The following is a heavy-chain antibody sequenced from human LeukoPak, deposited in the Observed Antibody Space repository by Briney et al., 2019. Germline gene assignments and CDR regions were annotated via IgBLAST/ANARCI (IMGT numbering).Heavy chain of an antibody. CDR3: ARHFAYSSSSYFDY. CDR1: GGSXXXXX. J-gene: IGHJ4*02. Sequence: SETLSXXCSVSGGSXXXXXXXWIRQPPGXXXXXXXXVYYTGSXNYNPSLXXXXTXFXDKSKNQFSLRLYSVXVAXXAVYYCARHFAYSSSSYFDYWGQGSLVTVSS. V-gene: IGHV4-59*08. CDR2: VYYTGSX. D-gene: IGHD6-6*01.